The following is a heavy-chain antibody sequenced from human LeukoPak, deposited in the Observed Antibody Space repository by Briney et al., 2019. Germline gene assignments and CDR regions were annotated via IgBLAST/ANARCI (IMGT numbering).Heavy chain of an antibody. J-gene: IGHJ5*02. CDR3: ASSGTGELFFS. D-gene: IGHD3-10*01. CDR2: ITSSGGTI. CDR1: GFTFSSYE. Sequence: PGGSLRLSCAASGFTFSSYEMNWVRQAPGKGLEWVSYITSSGGTIYYADSVKGRFTISRDNAKNSLYLQMNSLRAEDTAVYHCASSGTGELFFSWGQGTLVTVPS. V-gene: IGHV3-48*03.